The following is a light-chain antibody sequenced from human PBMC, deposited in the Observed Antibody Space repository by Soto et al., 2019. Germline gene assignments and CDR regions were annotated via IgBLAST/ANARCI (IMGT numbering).Light chain of an antibody. J-gene: IGLJ3*02. V-gene: IGLV8-61*01. CDR1: SGSVSTSYY. CDR2: NTY. CDR3: VLYMGSGICV. Sequence: QTVLTQEPSFSVSPGGTVTLTCGLSSGSVSTSYYPSWYQQTPGQSPRTLIYNTYTRSSGVPDRFSGSILGNKAALTITGAQADDESHYYCVLYMGSGICVFGGGTKLTVL.